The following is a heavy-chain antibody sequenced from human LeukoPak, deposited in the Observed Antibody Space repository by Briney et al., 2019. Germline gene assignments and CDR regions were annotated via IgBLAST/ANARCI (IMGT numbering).Heavy chain of an antibody. CDR2: ISYDGNNK. CDR1: GFTFSSYA. Sequence: GGSLRLSCATSGFTFSSYAMHWVRQAPGKGLEWVAVISYDGNNKFYADSVKGRFSISRDNSKNTLYLQMNSLRAEDTAVYYCARASRDGTENWCDPWGQGTLVTVSS. CDR3: ARASRDGTENWCDP. D-gene: IGHD5-24*01. J-gene: IGHJ5*02. V-gene: IGHV3-30-3*01.